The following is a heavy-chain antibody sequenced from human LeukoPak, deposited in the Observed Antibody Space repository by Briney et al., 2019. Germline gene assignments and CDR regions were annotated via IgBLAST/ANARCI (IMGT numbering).Heavy chain of an antibody. CDR3: ARGHTVHRY. CDR2: ISYDGSNK. CDR1: GFTFSSYA. J-gene: IGHJ4*02. D-gene: IGHD2-8*02. V-gene: IGHV3-30*04. Sequence: AGGSLRLSCAASGFTFSSYAMHWVRQAPGKGLEWVAVISYDGSNKYYADSVKGRFTISRDNAKNSLSLQMNSLRAEDTAVYYCARGHTVHRYWGQGTLVTVSS.